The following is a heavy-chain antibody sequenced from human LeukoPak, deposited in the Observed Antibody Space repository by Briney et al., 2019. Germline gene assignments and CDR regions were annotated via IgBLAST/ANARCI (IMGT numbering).Heavy chain of an antibody. J-gene: IGHJ6*02. CDR1: GYTFTSYG. V-gene: IGHV1-18*01. D-gene: IGHD3-3*01. Sequence: ASVKVSCKASGYTFTSYGTSWVRQAPGQGLEWMGWISAYNGNTNYAQKLQGRVTMTTDTSTSTAYMELRSLRSDDTAVYYCARVYYDFWTYYYGMDVWGQGTTVTVSS. CDR2: ISAYNGNT. CDR3: ARVYYDFWTYYYGMDV.